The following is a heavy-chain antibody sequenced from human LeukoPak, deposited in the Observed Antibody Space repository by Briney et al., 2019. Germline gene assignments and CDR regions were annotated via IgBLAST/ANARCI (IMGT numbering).Heavy chain of an antibody. Sequence: GVLRLSCAASGFTFSSSWMQWVRQAPGQGVVWVSRINSDESVTTYTNSVKGRFTISRDNAKNTLYLQMNSLRAEDTAMYYCVRSRFTTSSFDYWGQGTLVTVSS. CDR1: GFTFSSSW. CDR3: VRSRFTTSSFDY. V-gene: IGHV3-74*03. CDR2: INSDESVT. J-gene: IGHJ4*02. D-gene: IGHD2-2*01.